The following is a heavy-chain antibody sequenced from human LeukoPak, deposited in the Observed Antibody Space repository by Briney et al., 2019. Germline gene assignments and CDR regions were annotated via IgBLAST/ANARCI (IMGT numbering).Heavy chain of an antibody. CDR3: ARHHDFWSGYPAFDI. D-gene: IGHD3-3*01. CDR2: IYTSGST. Sequence: SETLSLTCTVSGGSISSYYWSWIRQPPGKGLEWIGYIYTSGSTNYNPSLKSRVTISVDTSKNQFSLKLSSVTAADTAVYYCARHHDFWSGYPAFDIWGQGTMVTVSS. J-gene: IGHJ3*02. CDR1: GGSISSYY. V-gene: IGHV4-4*09.